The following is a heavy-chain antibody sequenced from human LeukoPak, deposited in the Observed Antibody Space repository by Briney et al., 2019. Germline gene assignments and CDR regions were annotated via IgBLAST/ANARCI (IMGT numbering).Heavy chain of an antibody. CDR2: IYYSGST. CDR1: GGSLSSSSYY. V-gene: IGHV4-39*01. CDR3: ASGYDNSGYYYVPDY. Sequence: SETLSLTCTVSGGSLSSSSYYWGWIRPPPGKGLEWIGNIYYSGSTYYNPSLKSRVTLSVDTSKNQFSLKLSSVTAADTAVYYCASGYDNSGYYYVPDYWGQGTLVTVSS. D-gene: IGHD3-22*01. J-gene: IGHJ4*02.